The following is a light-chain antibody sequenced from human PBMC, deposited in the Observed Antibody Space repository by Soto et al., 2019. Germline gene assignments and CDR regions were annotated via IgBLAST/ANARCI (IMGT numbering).Light chain of an antibody. CDR3: QQYGSSPPYT. Sequence: EVVLTQSPGTLSLSPGERATLSCRASQSVSNNYFAWYQQKPGQAPRLLIFGSSDRATGIPDRFSGSGSGTGFTLTISRLEPEDFAVDYCQQYGSSPPYTFGQGTKLEIK. CDR1: QSVSNNY. CDR2: GSS. J-gene: IGKJ2*01. V-gene: IGKV3-20*01.